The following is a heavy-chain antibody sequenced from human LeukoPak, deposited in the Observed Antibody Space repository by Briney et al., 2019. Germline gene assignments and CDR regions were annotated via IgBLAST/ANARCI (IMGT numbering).Heavy chain of an antibody. CDR2: ISSSSSTI. Sequence: PGGSLRLSCAASGFTFSSYSMNWVRQAPGKGLEWVSYISSSSSTIYYADSAKGRFTISRDNAKNSLYLQMNSLRAEDTAVYYCARDYGAVEPWGQGTLVTVSS. D-gene: IGHD4-17*01. V-gene: IGHV3-48*04. CDR1: GFTFSSYS. J-gene: IGHJ5*02. CDR3: ARDYGAVEP.